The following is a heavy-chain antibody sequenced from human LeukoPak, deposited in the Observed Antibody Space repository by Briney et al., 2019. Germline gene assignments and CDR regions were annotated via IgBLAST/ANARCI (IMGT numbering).Heavy chain of an antibody. Sequence: GSSVKVSRKASGGTFSSYAISWVRQAPGQGLEWMGGIIPIFGTANYAQKFQGRVTITTDESTSTAYMELSSLRSEDTAVYYCARDSRQYYYDSSGYYYPYYFDYWGQGTLVTVSS. CDR1: GGTFSSYA. CDR3: ARDSRQYYYDSSGYYYPYYFDY. D-gene: IGHD3-22*01. J-gene: IGHJ4*02. CDR2: IIPIFGTA. V-gene: IGHV1-69*05.